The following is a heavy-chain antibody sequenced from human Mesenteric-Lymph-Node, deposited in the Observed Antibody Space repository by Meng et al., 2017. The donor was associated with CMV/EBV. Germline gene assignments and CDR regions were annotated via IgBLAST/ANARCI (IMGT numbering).Heavy chain of an antibody. V-gene: IGHV3-11*04. D-gene: IGHD2-21*01. CDR2: IGSSGSTI. J-gene: IGHJ4*02. Sequence: GGSLRLSCAASGFTFSDHYMGWVRQAPGKGLEWVSYIGSSGSTIHYADSVKGRFTISRDNAKNSLYLQMNSLGAEDTAVYYCARHDAAYCGGDCYKHYFDYWGQGTLVTVSS. CDR1: GFTFSDHY. CDR3: ARHDAAYCGGDCYKHYFDY.